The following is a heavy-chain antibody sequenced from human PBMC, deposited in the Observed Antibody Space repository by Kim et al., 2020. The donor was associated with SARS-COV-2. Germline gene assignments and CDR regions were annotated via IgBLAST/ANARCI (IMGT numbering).Heavy chain of an antibody. D-gene: IGHD3-9*01. CDR2: GHYSGST. Sequence: SETLSLTCTVSGGSISSSSHYWGWIRQPPGKRLEWIGSGHYSGSTYYNPSLKSRVTISVDTSKNQFSLKLSSVTAADAAVYYCARGYYDILTGYPKNFD. V-gene: IGHV4-39*07. J-gene: IGHJ4*01. CDR1: GGSISSSSHY. CDR3: ARGYYDILTGYPKNFD.